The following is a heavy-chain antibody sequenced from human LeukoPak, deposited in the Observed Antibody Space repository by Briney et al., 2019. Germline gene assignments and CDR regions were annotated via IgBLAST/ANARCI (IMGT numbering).Heavy chain of an antibody. CDR2: IHSGGTT. CDR1: GGSLNRFY. Sequence: SETLSLTCTVSGGSLNRFYCAWIRQPAGRGLEWIGRIHSGGTTNYNPSLESRLTISLDTSKNQFSLNLNSVTAADTAVYCCARDSPDGYTSGHYYYYLDVWGKGTTVTVSS. CDR3: ARDSPDGYTSGHYYYYLDV. D-gene: IGHD5-18*01. J-gene: IGHJ6*03. V-gene: IGHV4-4*07.